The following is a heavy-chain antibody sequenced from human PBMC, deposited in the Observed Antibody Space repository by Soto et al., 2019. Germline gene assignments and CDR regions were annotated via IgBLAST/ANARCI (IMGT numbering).Heavy chain of an antibody. Sequence: LRLSCAAPGFTFSSYAMYSVRQAPGKGLECVSAISGSGGSTYYADSVKGRFTISRDNSMNTLYLQLNSLRAEDTAVYYCATSVVPAAIHYYYYGMDVWGQGTTVTVSS. CDR3: ATSVVPAAIHYYYYGMDV. CDR2: ISGSGGST. CDR1: GFTFSSYA. V-gene: IGHV3-23*01. J-gene: IGHJ6*02. D-gene: IGHD2-2*01.